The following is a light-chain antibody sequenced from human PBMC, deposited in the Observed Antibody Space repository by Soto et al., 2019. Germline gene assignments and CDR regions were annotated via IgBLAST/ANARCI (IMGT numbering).Light chain of an antibody. CDR3: QQYNSYSPT. J-gene: IGKJ1*01. V-gene: IGKV1-5*03. Sequence: DIQMTPSRSTLPEPQGDRVTITCRASQRISVWLAWYQQEAGKAPNLLIYKASRLESGVPSRFSGSGSETEFTLTISGLQPGDSATYYCQQYNSYSPTFGQGTKVDIK. CDR2: KAS. CDR1: QRISVW.